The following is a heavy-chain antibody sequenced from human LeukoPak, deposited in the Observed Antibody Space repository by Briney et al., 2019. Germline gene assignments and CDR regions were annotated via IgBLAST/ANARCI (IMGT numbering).Heavy chain of an antibody. CDR1: GGSFSGYY. CDR3: ARGYSAYAPPFDI. V-gene: IGHV4-34*01. J-gene: IGHJ3*02. CDR2: INHSGST. Sequence: SETLSLTCAVYGGSFSGYYWSWIRQPPRKGLGWIGEINHSGSTNYNPSLKSRVTISVDTSKNQFSLKLSSVTAADTAVYYCARGYSAYAPPFDIWGQGTMVTVSS. D-gene: IGHD5-12*01.